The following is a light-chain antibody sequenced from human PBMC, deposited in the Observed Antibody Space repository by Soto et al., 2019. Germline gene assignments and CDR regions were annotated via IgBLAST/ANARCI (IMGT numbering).Light chain of an antibody. V-gene: IGKV3-20*01. J-gene: IGKJ2*01. CDR2: GAS. Sequence: EIVLTQSPCTLSLSPGDRATLSCRASQSVSSNYLAWYQQKPGQALRLLIYGASSRATDIPDRFSGGGSGTDFTLTISRLEPVDFAVYYCQQYGTSPYTFGQGAKVEIK. CDR1: QSVSSNY. CDR3: QQYGTSPYT.